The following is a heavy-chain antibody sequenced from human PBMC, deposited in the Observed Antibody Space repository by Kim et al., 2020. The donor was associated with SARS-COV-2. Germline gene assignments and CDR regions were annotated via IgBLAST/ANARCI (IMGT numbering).Heavy chain of an antibody. CDR3: AGEDYSGSWWRFDY. D-gene: IGHD6-13*01. J-gene: IGHJ4*02. Sequence: PSVTSRVTMSVDTSKNQVSLKLSSVTAADTAVYHCAGEDYSGSWWRFDYWGQGTLVTVSS. V-gene: IGHV4-4*07.